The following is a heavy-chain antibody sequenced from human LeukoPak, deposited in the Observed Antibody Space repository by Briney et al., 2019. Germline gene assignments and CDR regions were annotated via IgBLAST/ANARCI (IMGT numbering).Heavy chain of an antibody. V-gene: IGHV3-48*04. CDR2: ISSSGSTI. Sequence: PGGSLRLSCAGSGFTFSTYGMDWVRQAPGKGLEWVSYISSSGSTIYYADSVKGRFTISRDNAKNSPYLQMNSLRAEDTAVYFCAQAAAGMSPTDYWGQGTLVTVSS. CDR3: AQAAAGMSPTDY. J-gene: IGHJ4*02. D-gene: IGHD6-13*01. CDR1: GFTFSTYG.